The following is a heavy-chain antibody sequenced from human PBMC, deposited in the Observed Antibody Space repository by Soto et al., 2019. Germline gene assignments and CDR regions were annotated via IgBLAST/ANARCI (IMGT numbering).Heavy chain of an antibody. V-gene: IGHV3-13*01. Sequence: EVQLVESGGGLVQPGGSLRLSCAASGLTFSTYDMHWVRQPIGKGLEWVAALGTGDDTYYPDSVRGRFTVSRDDVKNSLYLQMDSLTAGDTAVYYCASEGPDWVFDIWGRGTLVIV. J-gene: IGHJ2*01. CDR1: GLTFSTYD. CDR3: ASEGPDWVFDI. CDR2: LGTGDDT.